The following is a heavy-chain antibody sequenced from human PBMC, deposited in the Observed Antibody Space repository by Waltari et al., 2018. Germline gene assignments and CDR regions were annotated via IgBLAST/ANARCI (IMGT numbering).Heavy chain of an antibody. V-gene: IGHV4-39*01. CDR3: ASGVGFWSLNGYDMGYYFDY. CDR2: ISPTGTT. Sequence: QLQLKESGPGLVKPSETLSLTRVVSVYPLPRSCHHLRWFVQPPRKGPRWGGGPPPPAPGKGVEWIGGISPTGTTYYRPSLKSRVSLSIASSESQFSLKLSSVTATDTAVYFCASGVGFWSLNGYDMGYYFDYWGQGALVSVSS. D-gene: IGHD5-12*01. J-gene: IGHJ4*02. CDR1: VYPLPRSCHH.